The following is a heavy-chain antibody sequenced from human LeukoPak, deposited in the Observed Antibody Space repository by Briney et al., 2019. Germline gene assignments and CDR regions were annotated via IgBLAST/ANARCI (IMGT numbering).Heavy chain of an antibody. Sequence: SETLSLTCGVYGESFSGDFWTWLRQAPGKGLEWIGEINHRGRTNYSPSPTGRVTISVDTSMNQFSLQLRSVTAADTALYYCARGQYDSGGYHYGIRAFYFDYWGQGILVTVSS. CDR1: GESFSGDF. CDR2: INHRGRT. CDR3: ARGQYDSGGYHYGIRAFYFDY. V-gene: IGHV4-34*01. D-gene: IGHD3-22*01. J-gene: IGHJ4*02.